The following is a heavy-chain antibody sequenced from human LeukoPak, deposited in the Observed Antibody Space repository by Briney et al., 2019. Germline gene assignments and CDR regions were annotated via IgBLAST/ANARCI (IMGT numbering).Heavy chain of an antibody. D-gene: IGHD6-13*01. Sequence: GGSLRLSCAASGFTFSSYSMNWVRQAPGKGLEWVSSISSSSSYIYYADSVKGRFTISRDNAKNSLYLQMNSLRAEDTAVYYCASQDSSSWLFDYWGQGTLVTVSS. J-gene: IGHJ4*02. CDR1: GFTFSSYS. CDR2: ISSSSSYI. CDR3: ASQDSSSWLFDY. V-gene: IGHV3-21*01.